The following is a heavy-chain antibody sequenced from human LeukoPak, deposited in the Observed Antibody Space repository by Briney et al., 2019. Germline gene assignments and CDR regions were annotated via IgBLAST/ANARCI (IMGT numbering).Heavy chain of an antibody. J-gene: IGHJ4*02. CDR1: GFTFGSYA. CDR2: ISYDGSNK. V-gene: IGHV3-30*04. CDR3: AISGGYWAWAD. D-gene: IGHD1-26*01. Sequence: HPGGSLRLSCAASGFTFGSYAVHWVRQAPGKGLEWVAVISYDGSNKYYADSVKARFTISRDNAKNTLYLQMNSLRAEDTAIYYCAISGGYWAWADWGQGSLVTVSS.